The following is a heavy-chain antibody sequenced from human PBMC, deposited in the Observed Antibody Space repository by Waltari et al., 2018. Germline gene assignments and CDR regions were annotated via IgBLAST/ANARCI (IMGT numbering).Heavy chain of an antibody. CDR3: ARQFSSGWYSEY. Sequence: QVQLQQWGAGLLKPSETLSLTCAVYGGSFSGYYWSGIRQSPGKGLEWIGERNHSGSTNYNPSLKSRVTISVDTSKNQFSLKVSSVTAADTAVYYCARQFSSGWYSEYWGQGTLVTVSS. V-gene: IGHV4-34*01. CDR1: GGSFSGYY. D-gene: IGHD6-19*01. CDR2: RNHSGST. J-gene: IGHJ4*02.